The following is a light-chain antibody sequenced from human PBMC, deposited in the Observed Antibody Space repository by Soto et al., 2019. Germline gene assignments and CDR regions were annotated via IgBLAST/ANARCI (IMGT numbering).Light chain of an antibody. CDR3: QQLNSYPIT. CDR2: DAS. J-gene: IGKJ5*01. V-gene: IGKV3D-20*02. CDR1: QSVSSSY. Sequence: EIVLTQSPGTLSLSPGERATLSCRASQSVSSSYLAWYQQKPGQAPRILIYDASNRDTGIPSRFRGSGSGTDFTLPISRLQPEDFETYYCQQLNSYPITFGQGTRLEIK.